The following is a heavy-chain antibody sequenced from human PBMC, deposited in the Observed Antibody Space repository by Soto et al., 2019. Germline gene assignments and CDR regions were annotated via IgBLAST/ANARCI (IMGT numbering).Heavy chain of an antibody. CDR3: ARSEVGAANPYYYYYMDV. CDR2: IKQDGSEK. J-gene: IGHJ6*03. V-gene: IGHV3-7*01. CDR1: GFTFSSYW. Sequence: EVQLVESGGGLVQPGGSLRLSCAASGFTFSSYWMSWVRQAPGKGLEWVANIKQDGSEKYYVDSVKGRFTISRDNAKNSLYLQMNSLRAEDTAVYYCARSEVGAANPYYYYYMDVWGKGTTVTSP. D-gene: IGHD6-13*01.